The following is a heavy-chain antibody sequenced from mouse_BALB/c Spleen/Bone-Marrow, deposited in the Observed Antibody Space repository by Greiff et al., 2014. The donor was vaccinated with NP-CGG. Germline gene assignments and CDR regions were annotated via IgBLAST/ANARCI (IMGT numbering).Heavy chain of an antibody. Sequence: MLVESVGGRVKPGGSLKLSCTTSGFTFSSYAMSWVRQTPEKRLEWVAVISSGGSDTYYPDSVKGRFTVSRDNAKNTLYLQMSSLRSEDTALYYCARRSDLRASMDYWGQGTSVTVSS. CDR3: ARRSDLRASMDY. D-gene: IGHD3-1*01. V-gene: IGHV5-9-1*01. CDR2: ISSGGSDT. CDR1: GFTFSSYA. J-gene: IGHJ4*01.